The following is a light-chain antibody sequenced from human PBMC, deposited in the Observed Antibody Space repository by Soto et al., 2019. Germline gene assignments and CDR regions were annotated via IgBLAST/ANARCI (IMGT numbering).Light chain of an antibody. J-gene: IGLJ1*01. CDR3: NSYAGSNNFEGV. CDR2: EVS. CDR1: SSDVGGYNY. V-gene: IGLV2-8*01. Sequence: QSALTQPPSASGSPGQSVTISCTGTSSDVGGYNYVSWYQQHPGKAPKLMIYEVSKRPSGVPDRFSGSKSGNTASLTVSGLQAEDEADYYYNSYAGSNNFEGVFGTGTKVTVL.